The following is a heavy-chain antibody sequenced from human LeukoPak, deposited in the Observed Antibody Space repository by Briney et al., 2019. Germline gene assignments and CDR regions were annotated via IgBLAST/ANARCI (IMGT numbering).Heavy chain of an antibody. CDR3: ARGITMVRGVIYYYYMDV. V-gene: IGHV4-61*02. CDR1: GGSISSGSYY. Sequence: SETLSLTCTVSGGSISSGSYYWSWIRQPAGKGLEWIGRIYTSGSTNYNPSLKSRVTISVDTSKNQFSLKLSSVTAADTAVYYCARGITMVRGVIYYYYMDVWGKGTTVTISS. CDR2: IYTSGST. D-gene: IGHD3-10*01. J-gene: IGHJ6*03.